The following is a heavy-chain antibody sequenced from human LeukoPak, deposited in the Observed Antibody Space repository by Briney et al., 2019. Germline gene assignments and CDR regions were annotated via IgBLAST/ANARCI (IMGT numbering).Heavy chain of an antibody. CDR2: IYYSGST. CDR1: GGSISSYY. D-gene: IGHD1-26*01. V-gene: IGHV4-59*05. Sequence: SETLSLTCTVSGGSISSYYWNWIRQPAGKGLEWIGSIYYSGSTYYNPSLKSRVTISVDTSKNQFSLKLSSVTAADTAVYYCARPGRYWGQGTLVTVSS. J-gene: IGHJ4*02. CDR3: ARPGRY.